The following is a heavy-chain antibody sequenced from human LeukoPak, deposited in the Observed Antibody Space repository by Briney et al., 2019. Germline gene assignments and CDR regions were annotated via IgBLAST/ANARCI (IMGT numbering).Heavy chain of an antibody. Sequence: GGSLRLSCAASGFTFSSYAMSWVRQAPGKGLEWVSAISGSGGSTYYADSVKGRFTISRDNSKNTLYLQMNSLRAEDTAVYYCALWFGESNDAFDIWGQGTMVTVSS. D-gene: IGHD3-10*01. CDR2: ISGSGGST. J-gene: IGHJ3*02. V-gene: IGHV3-23*01. CDR3: ALWFGESNDAFDI. CDR1: GFTFSSYA.